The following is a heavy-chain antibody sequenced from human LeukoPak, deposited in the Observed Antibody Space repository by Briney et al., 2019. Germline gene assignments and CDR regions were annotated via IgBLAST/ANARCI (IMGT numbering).Heavy chain of an antibody. J-gene: IGHJ4*02. CDR2: FDPEDGET. Sequence: ASVKVSCKVSGYTLTELSMHWVRQAPGKGHEWVGGFDPEDGETIYAQKFQGRVTMTEDTSTDTAYMELSSLRSEDTAVYYCATERRYSYGYHYWGQGTLVTVSS. D-gene: IGHD5-18*01. CDR1: GYTLTELS. CDR3: ATERRYSYGYHY. V-gene: IGHV1-24*01.